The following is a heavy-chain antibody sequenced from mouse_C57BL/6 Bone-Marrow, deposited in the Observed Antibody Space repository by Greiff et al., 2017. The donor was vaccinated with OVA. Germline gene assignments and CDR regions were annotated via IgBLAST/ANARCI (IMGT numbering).Heavy chain of an antibody. CDR2: ICSGGST. CDR1: GFSFTSYG. Sequence: QVQLQQSGPGLVQPSQCLTISCTVSGFSFTSYGVHWVRQTPGKGLEWLGVICSGGSTDYNAAIISRLSISKNNSKSQVFFKMNSLHAEDTAIYYCAYGSRSEFAYWGQGTLVTVSA. CDR3: AYGSRSEFAY. D-gene: IGHD1-1*01. J-gene: IGHJ3*01. V-gene: IGHV2-4*01.